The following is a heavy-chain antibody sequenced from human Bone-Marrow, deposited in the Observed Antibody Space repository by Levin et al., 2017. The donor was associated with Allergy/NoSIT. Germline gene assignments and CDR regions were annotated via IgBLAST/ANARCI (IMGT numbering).Heavy chain of an antibody. CDR1: GYTFTGYF. CDR3: VRDLAAISDS. CDR2: INPNNGDA. J-gene: IGHJ4*02. D-gene: IGHD6-19*01. V-gene: IGHV1-2*06. Sequence: ASVKVSCKASGYTFTGYFMHWVRQAPGQGPEWVGRINPNNGDAKYAQNFQGRVTLTGDTSITTAYMELSGLISDDTAIYYCVRDLAAISDSWGQGTLVTVSS.